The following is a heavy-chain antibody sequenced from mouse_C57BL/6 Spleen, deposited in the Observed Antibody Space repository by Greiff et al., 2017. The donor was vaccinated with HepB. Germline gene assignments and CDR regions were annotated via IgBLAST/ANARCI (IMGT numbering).Heavy chain of an antibody. J-gene: IGHJ3*01. CDR3: ARITTVVATDTY. D-gene: IGHD1-1*01. CDR1: GYTFTSYW. V-gene: IGHV1-50*01. CDR2: IDPSDSYT. Sequence: QVHVKQPGAELVKPGASVKLSCKASGYTFTSYWMQWVKQRPGQGLEWIGEIDPSDSYTNYNQKFKGKATLTVDTSSSTAYMQLSSLTSEDSAVYYCARITTVVATDTYWGQGTLVTVSA.